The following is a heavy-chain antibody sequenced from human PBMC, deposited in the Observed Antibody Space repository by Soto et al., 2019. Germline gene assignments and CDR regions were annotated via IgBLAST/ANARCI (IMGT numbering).Heavy chain of an antibody. CDR3: ARADYYGSGSYYNGWFDP. J-gene: IGHJ5*02. V-gene: IGHV5-10-1*01. CDR1: GYSFTSYW. D-gene: IGHD3-10*01. CDR2: IDPSDSYT. Sequence: RGESLKISCKGSGYSFTSYWISWVRQMPGKGLEWMGRIDPSDSYTNYSPSFQGHVTISADKSISTAYLQWSSLKASDTAMYYCARADYYGSGSYYNGWFDPWGQGTLVTVSS.